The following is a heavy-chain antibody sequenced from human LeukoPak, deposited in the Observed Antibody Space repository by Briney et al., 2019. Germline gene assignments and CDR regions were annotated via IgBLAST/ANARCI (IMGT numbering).Heavy chain of an antibody. CDR3: ARLRGSYGGDAFDI. CDR1: GDPISNSRYS. J-gene: IGHJ3*02. V-gene: IGHV4-39*01. D-gene: IGHD1-26*01. Sequence: PSENLSLTCTVSGDPISNSRYSWGWIRQPPGKGLEWIGTTSYSGSAYYNPSLKSRVTMPVDTSKNQFSLKLSSVTAADTAVYYYARLRGSYGGDAFDIWGQGTVVTVSS. CDR2: TSYSGSA.